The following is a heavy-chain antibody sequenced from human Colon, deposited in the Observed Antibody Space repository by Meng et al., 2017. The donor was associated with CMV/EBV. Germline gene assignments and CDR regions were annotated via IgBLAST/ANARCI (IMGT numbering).Heavy chain of an antibody. CDR3: AKDTGYSYGSALDY. D-gene: IGHD5-18*01. CDR2: INWNSRTI. Sequence: SLKISCVGSEFTFSSYAMSWVRQAPGKGLEWVSSINWNSRTIRYADSVKGRFTVSRDNAKNSLYLQMDSLRAEDTALYYCAKDTGYSYGSALDYWGQGTLVTVSS. J-gene: IGHJ4*02. CDR1: EFTFSSYA. V-gene: IGHV3-9*01.